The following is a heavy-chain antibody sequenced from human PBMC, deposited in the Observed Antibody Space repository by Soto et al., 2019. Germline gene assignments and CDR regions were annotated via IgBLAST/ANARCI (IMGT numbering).Heavy chain of an antibody. V-gene: IGHV1-69*01. CDR1: GGTFSSYA. Sequence: QVQLVQSGAEVKKPGSSVKVSCKASGGTFSSYAISWVRQAPGQGLEWMGGIIPIFGTANYAQKFQGRVTITAGESTSKAYMELSSLRSEDTAVSYWARGSRGSYLGDYWGQGTLVTVSS. CDR3: ARGSRGSYLGDY. J-gene: IGHJ4*02. D-gene: IGHD1-26*01. CDR2: IIPIFGTA.